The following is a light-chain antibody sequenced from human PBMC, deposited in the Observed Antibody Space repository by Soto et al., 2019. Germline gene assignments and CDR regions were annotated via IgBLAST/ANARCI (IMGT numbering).Light chain of an antibody. J-gene: IGLJ3*02. Sequence: QSVLTQPPSASGTPGQRVTISCSGSSSNIGSDTVNWYQQLQGTAPTLLIYSNNQRPSGVPDRFSGSKSGTSASLAISGLQSADESDYYCAAWDGSLNGWVFGGGTKLTVL. V-gene: IGLV1-44*01. CDR2: SNN. CDR3: AAWDGSLNGWV. CDR1: SSNIGSDT.